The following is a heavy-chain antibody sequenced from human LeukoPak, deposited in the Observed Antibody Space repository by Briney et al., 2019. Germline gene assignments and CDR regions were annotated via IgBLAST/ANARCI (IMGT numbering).Heavy chain of an antibody. CDR3: ARGTVGYCSGGSCQGWFGP. CDR1: GGSISSYY. Sequence: SETLSLTCTVSGGSISSYYWGWIRQPPGKGLEWIGNIYYSGRTYYNPSLKSRVTISVDTSKNHFSLKLSSVTAADTAVYYCARGTVGYCSGGSCQGWFGPWGQGTLVTVSS. V-gene: IGHV4-39*07. CDR2: IYYSGRT. J-gene: IGHJ5*02. D-gene: IGHD2-15*01.